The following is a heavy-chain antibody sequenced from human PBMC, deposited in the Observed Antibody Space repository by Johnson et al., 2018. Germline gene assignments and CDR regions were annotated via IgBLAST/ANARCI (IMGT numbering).Heavy chain of an antibody. J-gene: IGHJ3*02. Sequence: VQLVESGGGVVQPGRSLRLSCAASGFTFSNAWMNWVRQAPGKGLEWVGRIKSKTDGGTTDYAAPVKGRFTISRDDSKNTPYLQMKSLKTEDKAVYYCTGGVVVAANCAFDIWGQGKMVTVSS. CDR2: IKSKTDGGTT. CDR3: TGGVVVAANCAFDI. CDR1: GFTFSNAW. D-gene: IGHD2-15*01. V-gene: IGHV3-15*07.